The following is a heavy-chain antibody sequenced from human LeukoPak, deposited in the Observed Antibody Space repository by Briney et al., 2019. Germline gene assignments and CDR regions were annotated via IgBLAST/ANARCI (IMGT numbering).Heavy chain of an antibody. Sequence: GGSLRLSCAASGFTVSSNYMSWVRQAPGKGLEWVSVIYSGGSTYYADSVKGRFTISRDNAKNSLFLQMNSLRAEDTAVYYCALNPDYYGSGSFDYWGQGTVVTVSS. D-gene: IGHD3-10*01. CDR2: IYSGGST. CDR3: ALNPDYYGSGSFDY. J-gene: IGHJ4*02. CDR1: GFTVSSNY. V-gene: IGHV3-53*01.